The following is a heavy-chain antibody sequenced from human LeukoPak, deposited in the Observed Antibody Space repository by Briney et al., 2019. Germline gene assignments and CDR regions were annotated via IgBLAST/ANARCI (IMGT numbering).Heavy chain of an antibody. D-gene: IGHD5-18*01. J-gene: IGHJ4*02. CDR2: INHSGST. CDR3: ARASYPEYSYDSRALGY. CDR1: GVSFSGYC. V-gene: IGHV4-34*01. Sequence: SETLSLTCAVYGVSFSGYCWSWIRQPPGKGLEWIWEINHSGSTNYNPSLKSRVTISVDTSNNQFTLKLSSVAAADTAVYYGARASYPEYSYDSRALGYWGQGTLVTVSS.